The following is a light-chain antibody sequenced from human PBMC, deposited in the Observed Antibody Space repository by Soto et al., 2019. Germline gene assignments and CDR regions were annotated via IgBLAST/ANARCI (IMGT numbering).Light chain of an antibody. CDR1: QSIDSW. V-gene: IGKV1-5*03. J-gene: IGKJ4*01. CDR3: QQYKSFSLT. Sequence: QSPSTLSASVGDRVTITCRASQSIDSWLAWYQQKPGKAPNLLIYKTSNLESGVPSRFSGSGSGTEFSLTISSLQPDDFATYYCQQYKSFSLTFGGGTKVDIK. CDR2: KTS.